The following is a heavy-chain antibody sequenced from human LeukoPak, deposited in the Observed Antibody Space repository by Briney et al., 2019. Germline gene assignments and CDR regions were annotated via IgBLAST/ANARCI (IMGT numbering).Heavy chain of an antibody. CDR2: ISSSSSYI. D-gene: IGHD1-7*01. Sequence: GGSLRLSCAASGFTFSSYSMNWVRQAPGKGLEWISSISSSSSYIYYADSVKGRFTISRDNAKNSLYLQMNSLRAEDTAVYYCARLRGSTNSFDIWGQGTMVTVSS. J-gene: IGHJ3*02. CDR1: GFTFSSYS. V-gene: IGHV3-21*01. CDR3: ARLRGSTNSFDI.